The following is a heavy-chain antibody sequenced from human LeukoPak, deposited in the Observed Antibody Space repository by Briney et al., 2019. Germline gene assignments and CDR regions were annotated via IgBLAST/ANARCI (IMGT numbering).Heavy chain of an antibody. D-gene: IGHD3-10*02. CDR3: AKGGFVRDWFDP. J-gene: IGHJ5*02. CDR2: IRYDGSSK. V-gene: IGHV3-30*02. CDR1: GFIFSSYG. Sequence: GGSLRLSCAASGFIFSSYGMHWVRQAPGKGLEWVAFIRYDGSSKYYADSVKGRFTISRDNSKSTLYLQMNSLRVEDTAVYYCAKGGFVRDWFDPWGQGTLVTVSS.